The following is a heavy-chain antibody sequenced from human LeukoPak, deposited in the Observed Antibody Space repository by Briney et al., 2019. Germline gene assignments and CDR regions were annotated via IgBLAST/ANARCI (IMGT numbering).Heavy chain of an antibody. J-gene: IGHJ4*02. CDR3: AKDYYYGSGSYYAPDRYYFDY. V-gene: IGHV3-30*02. CDR2: IRYDGSNK. CDR1: GFTFSSYG. D-gene: IGHD3-10*01. Sequence: GGSLRPSCAASGFTFSSYGMHWVRQAPGKGLEWVAFIRYDGSNKYYADSVKGRFTISRDNSKNTLYLQMNSLRAEDTAVYYCAKDYYYGSGSYYAPDRYYFDYWGQGTLVTVSS.